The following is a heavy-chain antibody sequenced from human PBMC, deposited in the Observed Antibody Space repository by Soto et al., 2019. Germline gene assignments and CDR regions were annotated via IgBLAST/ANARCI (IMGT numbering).Heavy chain of an antibody. D-gene: IGHD3-22*01. J-gene: IGHJ4*02. V-gene: IGHV3-7*03. CDR1: GFTFSSYW. CDR3: AREGDYYDSSGYPDY. CDR2: IKQDGSEK. Sequence: PWGSLRLSCAASGFTFSSYWMSWVRQAPGKGLEWVANIKQDGSEKYYVDSVKGRFTISRDNAKNSLYLQMNSLSAEDTAVYYCAREGDYYDSSGYPDYWGQGTLVTVSS.